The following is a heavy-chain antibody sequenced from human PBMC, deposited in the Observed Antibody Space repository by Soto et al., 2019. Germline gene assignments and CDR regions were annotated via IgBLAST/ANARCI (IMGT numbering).Heavy chain of an antibody. Sequence: GGSLRLSCAASGFTFSSYSMNWVRQAPGKGLEWVSSISSSSSYIYYADSVKGRFTISRDNAKNSLYLQMNSLRAEDTAVYYCARELARLSHSGAPTDAFDIWGQGTMVTVSS. CDR1: GFTFSSYS. J-gene: IGHJ3*02. V-gene: IGHV3-21*01. CDR2: ISSSSSYI. D-gene: IGHD6-19*01. CDR3: ARELARLSHSGAPTDAFDI.